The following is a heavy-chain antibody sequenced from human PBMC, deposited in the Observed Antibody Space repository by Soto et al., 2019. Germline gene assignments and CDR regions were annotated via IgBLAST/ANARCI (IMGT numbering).Heavy chain of an antibody. J-gene: IGHJ4*02. CDR2: IGDSGTKK. CDR1: GFKFTDYY. Sequence: QVRLVEFGGGLVKPGGSLRLSCAASGFKFTDYYMSWIRQAPGRGLEWVSYIGDSGTKKYYADSVKGRSTISRDNAKNSLFLQMNSLRPEDTAVYYCANGPLDFWGQGTLLTVSS. CDR3: ANGPLDF. V-gene: IGHV3-11*01.